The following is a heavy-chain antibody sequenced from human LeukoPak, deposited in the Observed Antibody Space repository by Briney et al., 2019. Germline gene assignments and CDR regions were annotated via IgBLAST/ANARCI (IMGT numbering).Heavy chain of an antibody. CDR1: GGSFSGYY. J-gene: IGHJ3*02. CDR3: ASYDYGDSRYAFDI. D-gene: IGHD4-17*01. CDR2: INHSRST. V-gene: IGHV4-34*01. Sequence: SETLSLTCAVYGGSFSGYYWSWIRQPPGKGLEWIGEINHSRSTNYNPSLKSRVTISVDTSKNQFSLKLSSVTAADTAVYYCASYDYGDSRYAFDIWGQGTMVTVSS.